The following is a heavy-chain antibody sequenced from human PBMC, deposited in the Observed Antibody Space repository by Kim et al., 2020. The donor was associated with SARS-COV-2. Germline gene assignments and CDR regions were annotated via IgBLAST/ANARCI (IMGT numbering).Heavy chain of an antibody. J-gene: IGHJ6*02. V-gene: IGHV7-4-1*02. CDR1: GYTFTSYA. Sequence: ASVKVSCKASGYTFTSYAMNWVRQAPGQGLEWMGWINTNTGNPTYAQGFTGRFVFSLDTSVSTAYLQISSLKAEDTAVYYCARGGSYGSGSYYKSEPARPWGQGTTVTVSS. D-gene: IGHD3-10*01. CDR3: ARGGSYGSGSYYKSEPARP. CDR2: INTNTGNP.